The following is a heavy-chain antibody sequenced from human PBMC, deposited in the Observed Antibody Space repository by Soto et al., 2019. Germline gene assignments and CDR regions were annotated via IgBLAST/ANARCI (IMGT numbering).Heavy chain of an antibody. D-gene: IGHD3-22*01. CDR2: INPSGGST. CDR3: AREMVVTLNSGFGNY. CDR1: GYTFTSYY. J-gene: IGHJ4*02. V-gene: IGHV1-46*01. Sequence: QVQLVQSGAEVKKPGASVKVSCKASGYTFTSYYMHWVRQAPGQGLEWMGIINPSGGSTSYAQKFQGRVTMTRDTPTSTVYMELSSLRSEDTAVYYCAREMVVTLNSGFGNYWGQGTLVTVSS.